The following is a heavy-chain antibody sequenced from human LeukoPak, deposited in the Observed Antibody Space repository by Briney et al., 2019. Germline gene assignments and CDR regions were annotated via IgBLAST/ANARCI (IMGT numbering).Heavy chain of an antibody. D-gene: IGHD6-13*01. V-gene: IGHV4-39*07. J-gene: IGHJ4*02. CDR2: IYYSGST. Sequence: SETLSLTCTVSGGSISSSSYYWGWIRQPPGKGLEWIGSIYYSGSTYYNPSLKSRVTISVDTSKNQFSLKLSSVTAADTAVYYCAREWSIAAAATGYWGQGTLVAVSS. CDR3: AREWSIAAAATGY. CDR1: GGSISSSSYY.